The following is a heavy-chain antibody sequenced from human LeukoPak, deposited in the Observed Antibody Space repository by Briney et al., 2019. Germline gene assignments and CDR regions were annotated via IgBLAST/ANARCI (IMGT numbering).Heavy chain of an antibody. CDR2: INPNSGGT. D-gene: IGHD2-21*02. J-gene: IGHJ4*02. CDR3: ARDPEKTAMSLFVC. CDR1: GYTFTGYY. V-gene: IGHV1-2*02. Sequence: ASVKVSCKASGYTFTGYYMHWVRQATGQGLEWMGWINPNSGGTNYAQKFQGRVTMTRDTSISTAYMELSRLRSDDTAVYYCARDPEKTAMSLFVCWGEGTLVAVSS.